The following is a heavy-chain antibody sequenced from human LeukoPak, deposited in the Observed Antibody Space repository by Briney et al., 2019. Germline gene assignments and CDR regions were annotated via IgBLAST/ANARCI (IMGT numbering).Heavy chain of an antibody. CDR1: GGSISSYY. V-gene: IGHV4-4*07. J-gene: IGHJ3*02. D-gene: IGHD1-26*01. CDR2: IYTSGST. CDR3: AHLRLPRENDAFDI. Sequence: SGTLSLTCTVSGGSISSYYWSWIRQPAGKGLEWIGRIYTSGSTNYNPSLKSRVTMSVDTSKNQFSLKLSSVTAADTAVYYCAHLRLPRENDAFDIWGQGTMVTVSS.